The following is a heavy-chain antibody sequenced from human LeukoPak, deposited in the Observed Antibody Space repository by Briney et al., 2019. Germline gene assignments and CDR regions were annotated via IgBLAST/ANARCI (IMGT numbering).Heavy chain of an antibody. CDR1: GYTFTGYY. V-gene: IGHV1-46*01. Sequence: ASVKVSCKASGYTFTGYYMHWVRQAPGQGLEWMGIINPSGGSTSYAQKFQGRVTMTRDTSTSTVYMELSSLRSEDTAAYYCAGPGGEMATIVHWGQGTLVIVSS. CDR3: AGPGGEMATIVH. J-gene: IGHJ4*02. CDR2: INPSGGST. D-gene: IGHD5-24*01.